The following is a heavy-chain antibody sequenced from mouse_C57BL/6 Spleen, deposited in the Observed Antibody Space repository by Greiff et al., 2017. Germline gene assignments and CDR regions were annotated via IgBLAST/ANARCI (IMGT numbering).Heavy chain of an antibody. D-gene: IGHD2-3*01. CDR1: GYTFTDYY. CDR2: LYPGSGNT. CDR3: ARSYDGYPWFAY. V-gene: IGHV1-76*01. Sequence: QVQLQQSGAELVRPGASVKLSCKASGYTFTDYYINWVKQRPGQGLEWIARLYPGSGNTYYNEKFKGKATLTAEKSSSTAYMQLSSLTSEDSAVYFCARSYDGYPWFAYWGQGTLVTVSA. J-gene: IGHJ3*01.